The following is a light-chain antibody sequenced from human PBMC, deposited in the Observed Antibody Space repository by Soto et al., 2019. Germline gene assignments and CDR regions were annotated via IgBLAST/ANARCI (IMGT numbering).Light chain of an antibody. J-gene: IGKJ4*02. Sequence: IVLTQSPANLSLSPGESSTLSCRASQSVSSYLAWYQHKPGQAPRLLSHDASNRATGFPARFSGSGSGTDLTLTISSLDPEDFAVYCCQQRSNWSRLRFRGGPKVEIK. CDR2: DAS. V-gene: IGKV3-11*01. CDR1: QSVSSY. CDR3: QQRSNWSRLR.